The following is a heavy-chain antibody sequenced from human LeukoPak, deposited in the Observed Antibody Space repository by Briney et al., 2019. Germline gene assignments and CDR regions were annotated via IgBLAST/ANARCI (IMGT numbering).Heavy chain of an antibody. V-gene: IGHV3-11*01. CDR3: AREASGTNYKYYYFDS. CDR2: ITSSGSTV. J-gene: IGHJ4*02. D-gene: IGHD1-26*01. Sequence: GGSLRLSCEASGFTFSDYYMSWIRQARGKGREGISYITSSGSTVDYADSVKCRFTFSRDNANNSLYLLMNSLRDEDTAVYCCAREASGTNYKYYYFDSWGQGSLVTVSS. CDR1: GFTFSDYY.